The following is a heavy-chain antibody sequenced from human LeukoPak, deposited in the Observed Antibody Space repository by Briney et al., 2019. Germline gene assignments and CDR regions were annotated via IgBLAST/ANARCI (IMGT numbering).Heavy chain of an antibody. CDR1: GSTFGTYN. V-gene: IGHV3-30*18. D-gene: IGHD6-13*01. CDR3: AKDRAGSWAIDY. Sequence: GRSLRLSCAASGSTFGTYNMHWVRQAPGKGLEWVAVISYDGSNKYYADSVKGRFTISRDDSKNTLYLEMNSLNAEDTAVYYCAKDRAGSWAIDYWGQGTLVTVSS. CDR2: ISYDGSNK. J-gene: IGHJ4*02.